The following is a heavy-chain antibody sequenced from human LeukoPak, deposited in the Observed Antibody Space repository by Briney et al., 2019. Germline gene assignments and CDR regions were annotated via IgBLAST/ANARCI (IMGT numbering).Heavy chain of an antibody. CDR2: IYTSAST. J-gene: IGHJ4*02. CDR1: GGSISSSNYY. Sequence: SSQTLSLTCSVSGGSISSSNYYWSWIRQPAGKGLEWIGRIYTSASTNYNPSLKSRVTISVDTSKNQFSLKLSSVTAADTAVYYCWYDSSGYDYWGQGTLVTVSS. D-gene: IGHD3-22*01. V-gene: IGHV4-61*02. CDR3: WYDSSGYDY.